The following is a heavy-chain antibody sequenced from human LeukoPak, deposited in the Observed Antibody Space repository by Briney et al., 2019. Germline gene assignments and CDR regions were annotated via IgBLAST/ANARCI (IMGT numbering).Heavy chain of an antibody. CDR1: GFTFSSYA. CDR2: ISGSGGST. Sequence: GGSLRLSCAASGFTFSSYAMSWVRQAPGKGLEWVSAISGSGGSTYYADSVKGRFTISRDNSKNTLYLQMNILRAEDTAVYYCAKLLYYDFWSGYPLGNWFDPWGQGTLVTVSS. CDR3: AKLLYYDFWSGYPLGNWFDP. D-gene: IGHD3-3*01. V-gene: IGHV3-23*01. J-gene: IGHJ5*02.